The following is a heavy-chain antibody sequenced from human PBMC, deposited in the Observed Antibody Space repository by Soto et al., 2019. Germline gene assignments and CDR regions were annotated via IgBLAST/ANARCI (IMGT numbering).Heavy chain of an antibody. CDR3: ARLWFSPRSVSITIFGVAPTNPGGNFDY. V-gene: IGHV4-39*01. D-gene: IGHD3-3*01. CDR2: IYYSGST. CDR1: GGSISSSSYY. J-gene: IGHJ4*02. Sequence: ASETLSLTCTVSGGSISSSSYYWGWIRQPPGKGLEWIGSIYYSGSTYYNPSLKSRVTISVDTSKNQFSLKLSSVTAADTAVYYCARLWFSPRSVSITIFGVAPTNPGGNFDYWGQGTLVTVSS.